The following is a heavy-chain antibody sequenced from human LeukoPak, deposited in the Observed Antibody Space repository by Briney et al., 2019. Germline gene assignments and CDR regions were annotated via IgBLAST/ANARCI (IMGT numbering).Heavy chain of an antibody. Sequence: GGSLRLSCVASGFTLSDHWMYWVRQGPGRGLAHVSRIASDASRTTYADSVKGRFIISRDDAKNTMYLQMNSLRGEDTAVYYCVKGGHKLDIQTTHYYYGLDVWGQGTTVAVSS. CDR3: VKGGHKLDIQTTHYYYGLDV. V-gene: IGHV3-74*03. CDR1: GFTLSDHW. CDR2: IASDASRT. D-gene: IGHD4-17*01. J-gene: IGHJ6*02.